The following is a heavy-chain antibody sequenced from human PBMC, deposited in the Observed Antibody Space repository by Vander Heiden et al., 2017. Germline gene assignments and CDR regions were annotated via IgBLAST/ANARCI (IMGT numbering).Heavy chain of an antibody. CDR2: ISRDGTAI. CDR3: DAADY. V-gene: IGHV3-21*01. J-gene: IGHJ4*02. D-gene: IGHD6-13*01. Sequence: EVQLVESGGGLVKPGGSLRLSCAASGLTFSKYTMNWARQAPGKGLEWVSTISRDGTAIYYADSVRGRFTISRDNAKNSLYLQMGSLRAEDTAVYYCDAADYWGKGTLVTVAS. CDR1: GLTFSKYT.